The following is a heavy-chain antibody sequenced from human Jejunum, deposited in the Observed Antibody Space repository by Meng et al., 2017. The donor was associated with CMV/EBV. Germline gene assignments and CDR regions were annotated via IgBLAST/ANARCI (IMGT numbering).Heavy chain of an antibody. Sequence: SMSSSSDYGGWIRQPPGKGLEWIGTMYYSGNTYYNPSLKSRVTISVDTSKNQFSLKLSSVTAADTAVYYCARVIVVVPAANPFDPWGQGTQVTVSS. CDR2: MYYSGNT. J-gene: IGHJ5*02. D-gene: IGHD2-2*01. CDR3: ARVIVVVPAANPFDP. CDR1: SMSSSSDY. V-gene: IGHV4-39*07.